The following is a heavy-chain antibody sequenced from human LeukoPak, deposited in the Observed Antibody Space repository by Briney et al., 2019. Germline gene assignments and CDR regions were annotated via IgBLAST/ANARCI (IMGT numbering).Heavy chain of an antibody. CDR1: GGSISSYY. V-gene: IGHV4-59*01. Sequence: PSETLSLTCTASGGSISSYYWSWIRQPPGKGLEWIWYIYYSGSTNYNPSLKSRVTISVDTSKNQFSLKLSSVTAADTAVYYCARDLVVSSSWYYYYYGMDVWGKGTTVTVSS. CDR2: IYYSGST. J-gene: IGHJ6*04. CDR3: ARDLVVSSSWYYYYYGMDV. D-gene: IGHD6-13*01.